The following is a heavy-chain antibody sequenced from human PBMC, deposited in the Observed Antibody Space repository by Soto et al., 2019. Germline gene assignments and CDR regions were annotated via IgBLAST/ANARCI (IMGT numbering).Heavy chain of an antibody. CDR2: ISGSDDST. D-gene: IGHD6-6*01. V-gene: IGHV3-23*01. J-gene: IGHJ4*02. CDR1: GFTFSSYA. Sequence: EVQLLESGGGLVQPGASLRLSCAASGFTFSSYAMSWVRQAPGKGLEWVSVISGSDDSTYYADSVKGRFTISRDHSKNTRYLQMNSLRAEDTAVYYCAKRSSSFTFDYWGQGTLVTVSS. CDR3: AKRSSSFTFDY.